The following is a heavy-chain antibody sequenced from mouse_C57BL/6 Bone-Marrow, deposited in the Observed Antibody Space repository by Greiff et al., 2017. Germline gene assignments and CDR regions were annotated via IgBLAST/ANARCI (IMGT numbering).Heavy chain of an antibody. D-gene: IGHD2-4*01. CDR2: MHPNGGSP. J-gene: IGHJ4*01. CDR1: GYTFTNYW. Sequence: VQLQQPGAELVKPGASVKLSCKASGYTFTNYWMHWVKQRPGQGLEWIGMMHPNGGSPDYNEKFKSEATLSVDTSSRTAYMELSSLTSEDSAVYYCERSYDYADYTMDYWGQGTSVTVSS. V-gene: IGHV1-64*01. CDR3: ERSYDYADYTMDY.